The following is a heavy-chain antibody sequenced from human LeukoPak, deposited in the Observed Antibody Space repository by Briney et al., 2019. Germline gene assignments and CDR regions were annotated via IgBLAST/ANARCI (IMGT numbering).Heavy chain of an antibody. CDR1: GYTFTGYY. V-gene: IGHV1-46*01. CDR2: INPSGGST. D-gene: IGHD6-19*01. Sequence: ASVKVSCKTSGYTFTGYYIHWMRQAPGQGLEWMGWINPSGGSTSYAQKFQGRVTMTRDMSTSTVYMELSSLRSEDTAVYYCARDRSIAVAGTGGLYFDYWGQGTLVTVSS. CDR3: ARDRSIAVAGTGGLYFDY. J-gene: IGHJ4*02.